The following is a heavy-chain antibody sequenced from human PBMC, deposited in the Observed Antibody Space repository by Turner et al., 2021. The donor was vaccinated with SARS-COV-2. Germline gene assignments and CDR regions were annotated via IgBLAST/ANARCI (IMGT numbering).Heavy chain of an antibody. D-gene: IGHD3-3*01. CDR1: RYTFTGYY. V-gene: IGHV1-2*02. Sequence: QVQLLQSGAEVKKPGPSVKVSCKSSRYTFTGYYMHWVRQAPGQGLEWMGWINPNSGGTNYAQKFQGRVNMTRDTSISTVYMELSRLRSDDTAVYYCARGPAVFGVVIMGYWGQGTLVTVSS. J-gene: IGHJ4*02. CDR3: ARGPAVFGVVIMGY. CDR2: INPNSGGT.